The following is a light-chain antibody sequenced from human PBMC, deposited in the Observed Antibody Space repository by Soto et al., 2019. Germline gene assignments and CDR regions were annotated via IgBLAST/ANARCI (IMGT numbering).Light chain of an antibody. J-gene: IGKJ2*01. CDR3: PQFNSYPHT. CDR2: DAS. CDR1: QGISSA. V-gene: IGKV1-13*02. Sequence: GDRVTITCRASQGISSALAWYQQKPGKAPKLLIYDASSLESGVPSRFSGSGSGTDFTLTISSLQPEDFATYYCPQFNSYPHTFGQGTKLEIK.